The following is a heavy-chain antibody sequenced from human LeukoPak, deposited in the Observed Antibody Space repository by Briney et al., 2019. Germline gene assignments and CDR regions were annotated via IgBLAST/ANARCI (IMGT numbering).Heavy chain of an antibody. CDR1: GFTFSSYA. D-gene: IGHD3-10*01. J-gene: IGHJ4*02. Sequence: GRSLRLSCEASGFTFSSYAMHWVRQAPGKGLEWVAVISYDGSNKYYADSVKGRFTISRDNSKNTLYLQMNSLRAEDTAVYYCARDFGGEAMDHYFDYWGQGTLVTVSS. CDR3: ARDFGGEAMDHYFDY. V-gene: IGHV3-30-3*01. CDR2: ISYDGSNK.